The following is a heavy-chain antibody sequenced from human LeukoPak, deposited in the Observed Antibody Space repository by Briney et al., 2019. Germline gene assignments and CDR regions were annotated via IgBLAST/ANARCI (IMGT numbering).Heavy chain of an antibody. CDR3: ARGAGVVTAEDFDY. CDR1: GFTFSSYS. J-gene: IGHJ4*02. CDR2: ISSSSSYI. D-gene: IGHD2-21*02. V-gene: IGHV3-21*01. Sequence: GGSLRLSCAASGFTFSSYSMNWVRQAPGKGLEWVSSISSSSSYIYYADSVKGRFTISRDNAKNSLYLQMNSLRAEDTAVYYCARGAGVVTAEDFDYWGQGTLVTVSP.